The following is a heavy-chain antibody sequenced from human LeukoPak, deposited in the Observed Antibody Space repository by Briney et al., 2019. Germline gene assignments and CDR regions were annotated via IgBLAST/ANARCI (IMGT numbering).Heavy chain of an antibody. CDR2: INPNSGGT. CDR1: GYTLTGYY. D-gene: IGHD4-17*01. V-gene: IGHV1-2*02. J-gene: IGHJ4*02. Sequence: GASVKVSCKASGYTLTGYYMHWVRQAPGQGLAWMGWINPNSGGTNYAQKFQGRVTMTRDTSISTAYMELSRLRSDDTAVYYCARGGRTTVTTFDYWGQGTLVTVSS. CDR3: ARGGRTTVTTFDY.